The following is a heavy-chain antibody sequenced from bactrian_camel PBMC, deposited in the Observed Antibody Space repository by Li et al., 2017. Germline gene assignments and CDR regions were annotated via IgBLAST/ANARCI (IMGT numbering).Heavy chain of an antibody. CDR1: GHIDRTYH. D-gene: IGHD2*01. J-gene: IGHJ4*01. Sequence: HVQLVESGGGLVQPGGSLRLSCVYSGHIDRTYHLGWFRQAPGEEREGVAAIAIGGESTYIGDSVKGRFTISQDNAKNTAYLQMNDVKPEDTATYYCAAGSSYGTNVFRWRMPDAYNAWGRGTQVTVS. V-gene: IGHV3S54*01. CDR3: AAGSSYGTNVFRWRMPDAYNA. CDR2: IAIGGEST.